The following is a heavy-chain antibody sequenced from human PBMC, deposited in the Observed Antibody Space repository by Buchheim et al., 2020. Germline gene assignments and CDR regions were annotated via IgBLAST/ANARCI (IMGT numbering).Heavy chain of an antibody. CDR3: AKAMYDDFWSGYYYYYYGMDV. J-gene: IGHJ6*02. V-gene: IGHV3-23*01. D-gene: IGHD3-3*01. Sequence: EVQLLESGGGLVQPGGSLRLSCAASGFIFSSYAMSWVRQAPGKGMEWVSAISGSGGSTYYADSVKGGFTISRDNSKNTLYLPMNSLSAEDTAVYYCAKAMYDDFWSGYYYYYYGMDVWGQGTT. CDR1: GFIFSSYA. CDR2: ISGSGGST.